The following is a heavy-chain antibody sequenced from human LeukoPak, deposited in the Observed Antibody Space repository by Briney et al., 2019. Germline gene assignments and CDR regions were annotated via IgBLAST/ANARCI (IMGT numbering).Heavy chain of an antibody. CDR1: GDSISTSSYY. D-gene: IGHD5-18*01. Sequence: SETLSLTCSVSGDSISTSSYYWGWIRQPPGKGLEWIGTVYYSGSTYYNPSLKSRVTISVDTSKNQFSLKLSSVTAADTAVYYCARYSYGYYYYYYMDVWGKGTTVTISS. J-gene: IGHJ6*03. CDR2: VYYSGST. CDR3: ARYSYGYYYYYYMDV. V-gene: IGHV4-39*07.